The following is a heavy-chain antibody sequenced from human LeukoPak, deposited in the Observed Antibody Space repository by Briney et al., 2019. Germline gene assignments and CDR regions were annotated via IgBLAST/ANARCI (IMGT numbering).Heavy chain of an antibody. Sequence: ASVKVSCTASGYTFTGYYLHWVRQAPGQGLEWLGWINPNSGGTNYAQKFQGRVTMTRDTSISTAYMELSGLRSDDTAVYYCARTVTNTVTTLSYWGQGTLVTVSS. CDR2: INPNSGGT. J-gene: IGHJ4*02. D-gene: IGHD4-17*01. CDR1: GYTFTGYY. V-gene: IGHV1-2*02. CDR3: ARTVTNTVTTLSY.